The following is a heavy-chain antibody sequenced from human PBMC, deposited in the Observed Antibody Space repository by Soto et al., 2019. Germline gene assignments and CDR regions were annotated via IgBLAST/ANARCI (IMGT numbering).Heavy chain of an antibody. Sequence: QVQLVQSGAEVKKPGSSVKVSCKASGGTFSSYAISWVRQAPGQGLEWMGGIIPIFGTANYAQKFQGRVTITADKSTSTAYMELRSLRSEDTAVYYCAGAYCGGDCYPTRPDNWFDPWGQGTLVTVSS. CDR3: AGAYCGGDCYPTRPDNWFDP. J-gene: IGHJ5*02. CDR2: IIPIFGTA. D-gene: IGHD2-21*02. CDR1: GGTFSSYA. V-gene: IGHV1-69*06.